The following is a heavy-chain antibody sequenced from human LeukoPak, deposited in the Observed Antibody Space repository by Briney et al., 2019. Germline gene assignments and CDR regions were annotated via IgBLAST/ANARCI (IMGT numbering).Heavy chain of an antibody. Sequence: GASVKVSCKASGYTFTSYDINWVRQATGQGLEWMGWMNPNSGNTGYAQKSQGRVTITRNTSISTAYVELSSLRSEDTAVYYCARGIRFDFWSGYSSYYYYMDVWGKGTTVTVSS. CDR1: GYTFTSYD. J-gene: IGHJ6*03. D-gene: IGHD3-3*01. V-gene: IGHV1-8*03. CDR2: MNPNSGNT. CDR3: ARGIRFDFWSGYSSYYYYMDV.